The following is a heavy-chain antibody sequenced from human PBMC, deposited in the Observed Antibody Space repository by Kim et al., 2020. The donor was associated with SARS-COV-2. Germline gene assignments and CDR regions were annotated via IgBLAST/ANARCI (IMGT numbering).Heavy chain of an antibody. Sequence: GGSLRLSCAASGFTFSSYSMNWVRQAPGKGLEWVSYISSSSSTIYYADSVKGRFTISRDNAKNSLYLQMNSLRDEDTAVYYCAREVLRFLEWRFDPWGQGTLVTVSS. D-gene: IGHD3-3*01. CDR3: AREVLRFLEWRFDP. V-gene: IGHV3-48*02. CDR1: GFTFSSYS. J-gene: IGHJ5*02. CDR2: ISSSSSTI.